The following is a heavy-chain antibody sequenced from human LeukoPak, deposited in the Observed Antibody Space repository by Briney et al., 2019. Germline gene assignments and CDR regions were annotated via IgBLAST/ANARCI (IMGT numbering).Heavy chain of an antibody. V-gene: IGHV3-30*02. CDR1: AFTFSAYG. CDR2: IRFDGVDK. J-gene: IGHJ4*02. D-gene: IGHD3-22*01. Sequence: GGSLRLSCAASAFTFSAYGMHWVRQTPGKGLEWVAFIRFDGVDKYYADSVKGRFTISRDNSKNTLYLQMNSLRAEDTAVYYCAKSRYYYDSSGYLLDYWGQGTLVTVSS. CDR3: AKSRYYYDSSGYLLDY.